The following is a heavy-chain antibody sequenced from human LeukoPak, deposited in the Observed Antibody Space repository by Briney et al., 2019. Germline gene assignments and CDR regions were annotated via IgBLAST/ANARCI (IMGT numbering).Heavy chain of an antibody. D-gene: IGHD5-12*01. CDR3: AARYSGYEIDY. CDR2: IVVGSGNT. CDR1: GFTFTTSA. V-gene: IGHV1-58*02. Sequence: SLNVSSTPSGFTFTTSAMKWVRQARGQRVEWIGWIVVGSGNTNYAQKFQERVTITRDMSKSTAYMELSSLRSEDTAVYYCAARYSGYEIDYWGQGTLVTVSS. J-gene: IGHJ4*02.